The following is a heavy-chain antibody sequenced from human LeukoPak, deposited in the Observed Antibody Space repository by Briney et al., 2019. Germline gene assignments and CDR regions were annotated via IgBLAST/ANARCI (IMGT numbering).Heavy chain of an antibody. CDR3: ARTRQIGHSDY. D-gene: IGHD2/OR15-2a*01. J-gene: IGHJ4*02. Sequence: PSETLSLTCAVYGESFSGYYWSWIRQPPGKGLEWNGEINHSGSTNYNPSLKSRVTISVDTSKNQFSLKLSSVTAADTAVYYCARTRQIGHSDYWGQGTLVTVSS. V-gene: IGHV4-34*01. CDR1: GESFSGYY. CDR2: INHSGST.